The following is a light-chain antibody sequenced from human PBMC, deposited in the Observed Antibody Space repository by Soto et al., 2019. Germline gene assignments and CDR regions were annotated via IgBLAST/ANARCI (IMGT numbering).Light chain of an antibody. CDR2: GAS. Sequence: EIVMTQSPATLSVSPGERATLSCRASQSVSNNLAWYQKKPGQAPRLLIYGASNRATGIPARFSGSGSGTECTLTISSLQSEDFEVYYCQQYNNWWTFGQGTKVEIK. V-gene: IGKV3-15*01. J-gene: IGKJ1*01. CDR1: QSVSNN. CDR3: QQYNNWWT.